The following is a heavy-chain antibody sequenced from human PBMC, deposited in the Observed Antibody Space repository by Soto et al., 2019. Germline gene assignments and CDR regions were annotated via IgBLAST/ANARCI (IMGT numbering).Heavy chain of an antibody. Sequence: QSGGSLRLSCAASGFTFSSYAMSWVRQAPGKGLEWVSAISGSGGSTYYADSVKGRFTISRDNSKNTLYLQMNSLRAEDTAVYCCAKHYGSGPYYYYGMDVWGQGTTVTVSS. D-gene: IGHD3-10*01. CDR2: ISGSGGST. V-gene: IGHV3-23*01. J-gene: IGHJ6*02. CDR3: AKHYGSGPYYYYGMDV. CDR1: GFTFSSYA.